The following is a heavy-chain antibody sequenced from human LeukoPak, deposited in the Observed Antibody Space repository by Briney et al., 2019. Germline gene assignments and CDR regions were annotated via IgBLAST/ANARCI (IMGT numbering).Heavy chain of an antibody. V-gene: IGHV3-23*01. Sequence: GGSLRLSCAASGFTFRNYAMSWVRQAPGKGLEWVSAISGSAGSTYYADSVKGRFTISRDNSKNTLYLQLNSLRAEDTALYYCARDGEATITYHFDYWGQGTVVTVSS. D-gene: IGHD5-24*01. J-gene: IGHJ4*02. CDR3: ARDGEATITYHFDY. CDR1: GFTFRNYA. CDR2: ISGSAGST.